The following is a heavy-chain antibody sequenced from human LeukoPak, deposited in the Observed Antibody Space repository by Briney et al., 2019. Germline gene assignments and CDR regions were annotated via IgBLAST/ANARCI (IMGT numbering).Heavy chain of an antibody. D-gene: IGHD3-3*01. CDR3: ARLTIFGVVIIEGSWFDP. V-gene: IGHV4-39*01. Sequence: NSSETLSLTCTVSGGSISSSSYYWGWIRQPPGKGLEWIGSIYYSGSTYYNPSLKSRVTISVDTSKNQFSLKLSSVTAADTAVYYCARLTIFGVVIIEGSWFDPWGQGTLVTVSS. CDR2: IYYSGST. CDR1: GGSISSSSYY. J-gene: IGHJ5*02.